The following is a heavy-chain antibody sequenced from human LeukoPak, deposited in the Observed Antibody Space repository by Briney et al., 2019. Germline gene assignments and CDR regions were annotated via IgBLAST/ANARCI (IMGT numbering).Heavy chain of an antibody. D-gene: IGHD3-22*01. CDR2: IRSKAYGGTT. CDR1: GFTFGDYA. V-gene: IGHV3-49*03. CDR3: TRIPIRTVTMIVVIRGHDAFDI. J-gene: IGHJ3*02. Sequence: GGSLRLSCTASGFTFGDYAVSWFRQAPGKGLEWVGFIRSKAYGGTTENAASVKGRFTISRDDSKSIAFLQMSSLKTEDTAVYYCTRIPIRTVTMIVVIRGHDAFDIWGQGTMVTVSS.